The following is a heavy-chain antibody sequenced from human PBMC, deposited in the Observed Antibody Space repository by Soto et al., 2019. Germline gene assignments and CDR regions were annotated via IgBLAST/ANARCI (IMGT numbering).Heavy chain of an antibody. Sequence: SETLSLTCTVYGDSFTNHFWSWIWQPPGRGLEWIGYIYYSGNTNYSPSLKSRVTMSIDTSNSQFSLNLTSVTAADTAVYYCERRSGSGWDTAAYWGQGTLVTVSS. CDR2: IYYSGNT. CDR1: GDSFTNHF. CDR3: ERRSGSGWDTAAY. V-gene: IGHV4-59*08. D-gene: IGHD6-19*01. J-gene: IGHJ4*02.